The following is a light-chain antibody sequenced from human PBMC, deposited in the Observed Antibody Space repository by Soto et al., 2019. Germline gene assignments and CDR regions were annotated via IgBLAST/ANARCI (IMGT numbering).Light chain of an antibody. CDR2: DAS. Sequence: EIVLTQSPATLSLSPGERATLSCRASQSIGSSLAWYQQRPGQAPRLLIYDASNRATGIPARFSGSGSGTDFTLIISSLEPEDFAVYFGQQRDNWPVTFGRGTRLEIK. J-gene: IGKJ5*01. CDR1: QSIGSS. V-gene: IGKV3-11*01. CDR3: QQRDNWPVT.